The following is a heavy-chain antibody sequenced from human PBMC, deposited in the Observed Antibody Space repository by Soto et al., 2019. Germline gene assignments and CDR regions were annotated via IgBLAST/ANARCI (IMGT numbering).Heavy chain of an antibody. CDR2: IDPSDSYT. V-gene: IGHV5-10-1*01. CDR3: ATRHEYQLLSVADYYGMDV. CDR1: VYLFTSYC. D-gene: IGHD2-2*01. Sequence: PGESLQISCEGSVYLFTSYCISWVRQLPGKGLDWMGRIDPSDSYTNYSPSFQGHVTSSADKSISTAYLQWSSLKASDTAMYYCATRHEYQLLSVADYYGMDVWGQGTTVNVSS. J-gene: IGHJ6*02.